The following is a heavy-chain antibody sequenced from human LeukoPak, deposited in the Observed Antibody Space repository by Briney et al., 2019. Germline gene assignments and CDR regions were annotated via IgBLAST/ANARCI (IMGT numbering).Heavy chain of an antibody. J-gene: IGHJ4*02. CDR1: GGSISTYY. D-gene: IGHD3-9*01. CDR2: VFYSGTT. V-gene: IGHV4-59*08. Sequence: PSETLSLTCTVSGGSISTYYWSWIRQPPGKGLEWIGYVFYSGTTNYNPSFRSRVTISIDRSKNQFSLKLNSVTAADTAVYYCARPLDYDILSGYAYWGQGTLVAVSS. CDR3: ARPLDYDILSGYAY.